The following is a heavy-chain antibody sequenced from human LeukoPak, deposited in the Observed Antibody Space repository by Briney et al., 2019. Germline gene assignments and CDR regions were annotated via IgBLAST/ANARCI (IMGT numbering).Heavy chain of an antibody. V-gene: IGHV4-39*01. CDR1: GGSVSDDTYY. J-gene: IGHJ4*02. Sequence: SETLSLTCTVSGGSVSDDTYYWGWVRQSPGKGLEWIGLISYSGRSYHTPSLKSRVTITVDTSKNQFSLSLNFVTAADTAVYYCIRSHGVFWGQGTLVTVSS. CDR3: IRSHGVF. D-gene: IGHD4-17*01. CDR2: ISYSGRS.